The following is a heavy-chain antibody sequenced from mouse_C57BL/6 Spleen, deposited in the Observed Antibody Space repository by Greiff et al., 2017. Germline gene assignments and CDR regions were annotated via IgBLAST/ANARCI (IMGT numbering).Heavy chain of an antibody. D-gene: IGHD4-1*01. CDR3: EAGTGGYFDY. CDR2: INPNNGGT. CDR1: GYTFTDYN. J-gene: IGHJ2*01. Sequence: EVQLQQSGPELVKPGASVKMSCKASGYTFTDYNMHWVKQSHGKSLEWIGYINPNNGGTSYNQKFKGKATLTVNKSSSTAYMELRSLTSEDSAVYDCEAGTGGYFDYWGQGTTLTVSS. V-gene: IGHV1-22*01.